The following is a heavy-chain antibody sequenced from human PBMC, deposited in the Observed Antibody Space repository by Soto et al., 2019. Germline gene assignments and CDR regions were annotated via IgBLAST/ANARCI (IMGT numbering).Heavy chain of an antibody. CDR2: IYHSGNT. CDR1: GGSISSSNW. D-gene: IGHD3-22*01. Sequence: SETLSLTCAVSGGSISSSNWWSWVRQPPGKGLEWIGEIYHSGNTNYNPSLKSRVTMAVDTSKNQFSLKLNSVTAADTAVYYCARLGGYYQAFDSWGQGTLVTVSS. J-gene: IGHJ4*02. V-gene: IGHV4-4*02. CDR3: ARLGGYYQAFDS.